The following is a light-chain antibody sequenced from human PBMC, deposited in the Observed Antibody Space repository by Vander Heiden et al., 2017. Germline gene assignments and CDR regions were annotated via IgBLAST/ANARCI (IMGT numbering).Light chain of an antibody. CDR1: QSVSSSY. CDR3: QQYGSSPPFPFT. V-gene: IGKV3-20*01. CDR2: GAS. J-gene: IGKJ3*01. Sequence: ELVLTPSPCTLSLYRWERATLSCRASQSVSSSYLAWYQQKPGQAPRLLIYGASSRATGIPDRFSGSGSGTDFTLTISRLEPEDFAVYYCQQYGSSPPFPFTFGPGTKVDIK.